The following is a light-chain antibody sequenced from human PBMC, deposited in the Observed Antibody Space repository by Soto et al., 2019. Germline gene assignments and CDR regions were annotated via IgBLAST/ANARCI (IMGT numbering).Light chain of an antibody. CDR3: CSYTTGSTLV. V-gene: IGLV2-14*01. Sequence: QSALTQPASVSGSPGQSITISCTGTSTDIGAYNHVSWYQHHPGKVPQLIIYEVSNRPSGLSNRFSGSKSGNAASLTISGLQAEDEADYYCCSYTTGSTLVFGTGTKVTVL. CDR1: STDIGAYNH. CDR2: EVS. J-gene: IGLJ1*01.